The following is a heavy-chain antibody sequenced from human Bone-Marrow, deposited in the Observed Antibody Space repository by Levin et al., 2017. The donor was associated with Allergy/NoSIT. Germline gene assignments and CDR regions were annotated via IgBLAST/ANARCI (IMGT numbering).Heavy chain of an antibody. V-gene: IGHV3-9*01. D-gene: IGHD1-14*01. Sequence: LSLTCAASGFMFDDFGMQWVRQAPGKGLEWVASITWNSANIAYADSVKGRFTISRDNARNSLYLQMNSLRLEDTALYYCAKDITGPYQYYYGLDVWGQGTTVIVSS. CDR2: ITWNSANI. CDR1: GFMFDDFG. J-gene: IGHJ6*02. CDR3: AKDITGPYQYYYGLDV.